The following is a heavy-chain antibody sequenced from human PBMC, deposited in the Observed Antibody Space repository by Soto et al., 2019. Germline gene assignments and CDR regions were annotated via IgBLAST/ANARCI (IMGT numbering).Heavy chain of an antibody. D-gene: IGHD2-21*02. V-gene: IGHV4-59*08. J-gene: IGHJ4*01. CDR1: GDSINNYY. CDR2: IHSSGST. Sequence: SETLSLTCTVSGDSINNYYWSWIRQPPGKGLEWIGYIHSSGSTNYTPSLKSRVTISVDTSKNQFSLNLSSVTAADTAVFYCARHNMVTSRQYSFDSWGQGTLVTVSS. CDR3: ARHNMVTSRQYSFDS.